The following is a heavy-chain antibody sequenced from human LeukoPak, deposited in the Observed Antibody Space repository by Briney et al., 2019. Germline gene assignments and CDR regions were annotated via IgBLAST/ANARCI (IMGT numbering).Heavy chain of an antibody. CDR3: ARRLAANEGAFDY. J-gene: IGHJ4*02. CDR1: GFTFSSYA. Sequence: GGSLRLSCAASGFTFSSYAMHWVRQAPGKGLEWVAVISYDGSNKYYADSVKGRFTISRDNSKNTLYLQMNSLRAEDTAVYYCARRLAANEGAFDYWGQGTLVTVSS. V-gene: IGHV3-30*14. CDR2: ISYDGSNK. D-gene: IGHD6-19*01.